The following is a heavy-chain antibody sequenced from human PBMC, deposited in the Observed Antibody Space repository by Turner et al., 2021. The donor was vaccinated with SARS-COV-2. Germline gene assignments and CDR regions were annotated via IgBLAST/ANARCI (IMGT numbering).Heavy chain of an antibody. D-gene: IGHD3-10*01. CDR2: ISEDGSNK. CDR3: ARDGQSITMVRGVISPPFDY. J-gene: IGHJ4*02. V-gene: IGHV3-30-3*01. CDR1: VFTFRSYA. Sequence: QVQPVASGGGVVQPGRSPTLSCAASVFTFRSYAMRWVRQAPGKGLEWVAVISEDGSNKYYADSVKGRFTISRENSKNTMYLQMNSLRAEDTAVYYCARDGQSITMVRGVISPPFDYWGQGTLVTVSS.